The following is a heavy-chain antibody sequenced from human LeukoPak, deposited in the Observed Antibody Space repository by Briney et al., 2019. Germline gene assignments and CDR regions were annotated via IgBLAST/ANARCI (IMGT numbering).Heavy chain of an antibody. J-gene: IGHJ6*02. CDR2: IYWDDDK. V-gene: IGHV2-5*02. CDR1: GFSLSTSGVG. CDR3: ALRMNFYYGMDV. Sequence: ESGPTLVKPTQTLTLTCTFSGFSLSTSGVGAGWIRQPPGKALEWLALIYWDDDKRYSPSLKSRLTITKDTSKNQVVLTMTNMDPVDTATYYCALRMNFYYGMDVWGQGTTVTVSS.